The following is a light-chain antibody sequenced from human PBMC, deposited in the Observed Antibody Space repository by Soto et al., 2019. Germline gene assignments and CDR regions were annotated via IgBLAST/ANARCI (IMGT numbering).Light chain of an antibody. J-gene: IGKJ1*01. CDR2: GAS. V-gene: IGKV3-20*01. Sequence: ENVLTQSPGTLSLSPGERATLSCRASQSVSSSYLAWYQQKPGQAPRLLIYGASSRATGIPDRFSGSGSGTDFTLTISRLEPEDFAVYYCQQYGSPPTWTFGQGTKAEIK. CDR3: QQYGSPPTWT. CDR1: QSVSSSY.